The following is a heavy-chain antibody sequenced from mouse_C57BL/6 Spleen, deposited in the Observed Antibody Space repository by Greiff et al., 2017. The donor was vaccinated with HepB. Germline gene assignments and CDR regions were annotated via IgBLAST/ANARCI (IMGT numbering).Heavy chain of an antibody. CDR1: GYTFTSYW. J-gene: IGHJ1*03. Sequence: QVQLQQPGAELVMPGASVKLSCKASGYTFTSYWMHWVKQRPGQGLEWIGEIDPSGSYTNYNQKFKGKSTLTVDKSSSTADMQLSSLTSEDSAVYYCATYGSSDVGDFDVWGTGTTVTVSS. CDR3: ATYGSSDVGDFDV. CDR2: IDPSGSYT. D-gene: IGHD1-1*01. V-gene: IGHV1-69*01.